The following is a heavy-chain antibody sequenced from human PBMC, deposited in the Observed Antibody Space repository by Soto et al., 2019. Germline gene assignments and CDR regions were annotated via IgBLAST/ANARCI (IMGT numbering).Heavy chain of an antibody. Sequence: QVQLVQSGAEVKKPGASVKVYCKASGYTFTSYDINWVRQATGQGLEWMGWMNPNSGNTAYAQKVQGRVARTRSTPIATADMELSSLRSEDTPVYSFTTERGVAFDNWGQGTMFNVS. CDR2: MNPNSGNT. CDR1: GYTFTSYD. J-gene: IGHJ3*02. D-gene: IGHD1-1*01. CDR3: TTERGVAFDN. V-gene: IGHV1-8*01.